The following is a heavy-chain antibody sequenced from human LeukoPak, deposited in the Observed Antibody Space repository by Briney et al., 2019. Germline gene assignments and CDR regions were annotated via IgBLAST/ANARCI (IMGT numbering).Heavy chain of an antibody. CDR3: ARGPTVYWFDP. D-gene: IGHD4-17*01. J-gene: IGHJ5*02. Sequence: PSETLSLTCTVSGYSISSGYYWGWIRQPPGKGLEWIGRIYTSGSTNYNPSLKSRVTISVDTSKNQFSLKLSPVTAADTAVYYCARGPTVYWFDPWGQGTLVTVSS. V-gene: IGHV4-38-2*02. CDR1: GYSISSGYY. CDR2: IYTSGST.